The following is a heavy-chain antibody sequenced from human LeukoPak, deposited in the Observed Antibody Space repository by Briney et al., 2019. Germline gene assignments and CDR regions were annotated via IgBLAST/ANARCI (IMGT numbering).Heavy chain of an antibody. CDR3: SRLYSGTRPPDY. CDR1: GGSISTYY. D-gene: IGHD2-15*01. Sequence: SETLSLTCTVSGGSISTYYWSWIRQPPGKGLEWIGNIDYSGSTNYNPSLKSRVTISVDTSKNQISLKVTSVTAADTAIYYCSRLYSGTRPPDYWGQGTLVTVSS. J-gene: IGHJ4*02. V-gene: IGHV4-59*08. CDR2: IDYSGST.